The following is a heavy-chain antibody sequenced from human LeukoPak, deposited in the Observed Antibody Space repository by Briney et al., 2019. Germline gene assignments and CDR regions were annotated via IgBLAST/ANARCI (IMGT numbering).Heavy chain of an antibody. V-gene: IGHV5-51*01. CDR1: GYSFTGFW. CDR3: ARHIGYSAWNPDY. D-gene: IGHD5-18*01. CDR2: IYPYDSET. Sequence: GESLKISCKASGYSFTGFWIGWVRQMPGKGLEWMGIIYPYDSETRYSPSFQGQVTISADRSISTAYLQWSSLKASDTAMYYCARHIGYSAWNPDYWGQGTLVTVSS. J-gene: IGHJ4*02.